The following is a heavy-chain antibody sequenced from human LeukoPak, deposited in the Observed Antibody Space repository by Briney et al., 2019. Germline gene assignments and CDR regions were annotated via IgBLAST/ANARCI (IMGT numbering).Heavy chain of an antibody. CDR1: GFTFSDYA. CDR2: IRGTGGTT. Sequence: GGSLRLSCAASGFTFSDYALIWVRQAPGKGLEWISAIRGTGGTTYYADSVKGRCTISRDNSRNTVYLQMNSLRAEDTALYFCGKDPNGDYVGAFNFWGPGTMVTVSS. D-gene: IGHD4-17*01. J-gene: IGHJ3*01. V-gene: IGHV3-23*01. CDR3: GKDPNGDYVGAFNF.